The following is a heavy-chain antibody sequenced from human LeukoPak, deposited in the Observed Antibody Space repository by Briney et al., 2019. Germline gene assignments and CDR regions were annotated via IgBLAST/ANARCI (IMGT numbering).Heavy chain of an antibody. CDR1: GGSYSDYS. CDR2: INQSGGT. V-gene: IGHV4-34*01. Sequence: SETLSLTCAVYGGSYSDYSWTWIRQPPGKGLEGIGEINQSGGTNYNPSLMSRVIMSVDTYKNQTSLKVNSVTAADTAVYYCARVGYSFSLNDWSRIGLGAYPTKYYYYMDVWDKGTTVTVSS. CDR3: ARVGYSFSLNDWSRIGLGAYPTKYYYYMDV. J-gene: IGHJ6*03. D-gene: IGHD5-18*01.